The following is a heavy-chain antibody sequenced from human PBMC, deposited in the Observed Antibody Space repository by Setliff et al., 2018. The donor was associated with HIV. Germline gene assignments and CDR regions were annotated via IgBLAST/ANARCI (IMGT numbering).Heavy chain of an antibody. V-gene: IGHV1-24*01. Sequence: ASVKVSCKVSGSTLSELSMHWVRQAPGEGLEWVAGFDPKNGKRVYAQKFQGRVKLAEDTSTDTAYMDLSSLRSEGTAIYYCTLLAVTTNKEWKTFDFWGQGTLVTVSS. CDR3: TLLAVTTNKEWKTFDF. CDR2: FDPKNGKR. CDR1: GSTLSELS. D-gene: IGHD4-17*01. J-gene: IGHJ4*02.